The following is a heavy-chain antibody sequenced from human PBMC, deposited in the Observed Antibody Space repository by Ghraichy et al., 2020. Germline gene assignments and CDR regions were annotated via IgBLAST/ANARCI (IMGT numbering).Heavy chain of an antibody. J-gene: IGHJ4*02. V-gene: IGHV4-39*07. D-gene: IGHD4-11*01. CDR3: ARRHFSNSYAFDH. CDR2: IHHSGVT. CDR1: GDSISGSRYY. Sequence: SETLSLTCAVSGDSISGSRYYWGWIRQPPGRGLEWLANIHHSGVTYYNPSLKSRLTISLHTSKTQFSLKVRSLTAADTAVYYCARRHFSNSYAFDHWGQGTLVTVSS.